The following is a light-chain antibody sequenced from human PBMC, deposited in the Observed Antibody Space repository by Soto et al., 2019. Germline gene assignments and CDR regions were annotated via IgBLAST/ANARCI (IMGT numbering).Light chain of an antibody. Sequence: SYELTQPPSVSVSPGQTASITCSGDKLGDRYAFWYQQRPGQSPVLLIYQDIKRPSGIPERFSGSNSGNTATLTISGTQAVDEADYYCQAWDSSFVVFGGGTKVTVL. CDR2: QDI. CDR1: KLGDRY. CDR3: QAWDSSFVV. V-gene: IGLV3-1*01. J-gene: IGLJ2*01.